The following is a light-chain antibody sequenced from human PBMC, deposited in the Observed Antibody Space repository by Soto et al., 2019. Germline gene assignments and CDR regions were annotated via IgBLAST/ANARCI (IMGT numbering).Light chain of an antibody. Sequence: DIVMTQSPLSLSVTPGEPASISCRSSQSLLFSNGVNYLDWYLQKLGQSTQLLIFLGSNRASGVPDRFSGSGSATDFTLKISRVEAEDVGIYYCMQALQTPLTFGGGTKVEIK. CDR3: MQALQTPLT. CDR1: QSLLFSNGVNY. V-gene: IGKV2-28*01. J-gene: IGKJ4*01. CDR2: LGS.